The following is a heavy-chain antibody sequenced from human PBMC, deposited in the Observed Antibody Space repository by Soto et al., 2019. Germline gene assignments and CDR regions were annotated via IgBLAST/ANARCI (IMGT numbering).Heavy chain of an antibody. CDR1: GGSISSDGYY. D-gene: IGHD1-1*01. Sequence: SETLSLTCTVSGGSISSDGYYWSWIRQHPGKGLEWIGYIYYSGSTYYNPSLKSRITISVDTSKSQFSLKLSSVTAADTAVYFCAREYNSGLDYWGQGTLVTVSS. CDR2: IYYSGST. CDR3: AREYNSGLDY. V-gene: IGHV4-31*03. J-gene: IGHJ4*02.